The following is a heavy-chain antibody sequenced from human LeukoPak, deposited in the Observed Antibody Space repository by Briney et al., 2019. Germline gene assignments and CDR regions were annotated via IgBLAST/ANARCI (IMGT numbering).Heavy chain of an antibody. V-gene: IGHV1-69*05. J-gene: IGHJ5*02. Sequence: SVKVSCKASGATFTSYAISWVRQAPGQGLEWMGGIIPIFGTANYAQKFQGRVTITTDESTSTAYMELSSLRSEDTAVYYCASGHIAARPYCFVPWGQGTLASVSS. D-gene: IGHD6-6*01. CDR3: ASGHIAARPYCFVP. CDR1: GATFTSYA. CDR2: IIPIFGTA.